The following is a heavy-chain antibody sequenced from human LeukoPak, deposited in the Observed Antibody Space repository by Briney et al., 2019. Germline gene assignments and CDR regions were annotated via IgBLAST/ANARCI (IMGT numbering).Heavy chain of an antibody. CDR2: ISFDGSNK. D-gene: IGHD3-16*01. Sequence: PGKSLRLSCAASGFTFGSYAMHWVRQAPGKGLEWLAVISFDGSNKYYADSVEGRTTISRDNSKNTLYLEVNKLTSEDTAIYYCARDRRRGAILIAYWGQGTLVTVSS. CDR3: ARDRRRGAILIAY. V-gene: IGHV3-30*04. CDR1: GFTFGSYA. J-gene: IGHJ4*02.